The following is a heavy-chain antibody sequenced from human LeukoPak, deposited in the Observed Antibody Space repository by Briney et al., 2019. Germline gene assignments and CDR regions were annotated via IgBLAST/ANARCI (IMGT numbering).Heavy chain of an antibody. V-gene: IGHV3-23*01. Sequence: GGSLRLSCAASGFTFSSYAMSWVRQAPGKGLEWVSAISGSGGSTYYADSVKGRFTISRDNSKNTLYLQMNSLRAEDTAVYYCAKDRAYYDFWSGRSSDAFDIWGQGTMVTVSS. J-gene: IGHJ3*02. CDR1: GFTFSSYA. CDR2: ISGSGGST. CDR3: AKDRAYYDFWSGRSSDAFDI. D-gene: IGHD3-3*01.